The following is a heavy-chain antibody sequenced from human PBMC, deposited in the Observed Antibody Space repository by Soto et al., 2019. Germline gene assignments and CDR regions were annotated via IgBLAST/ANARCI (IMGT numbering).Heavy chain of an antibody. CDR2: IYYSGRT. V-gene: IGHV4-39*01. CDR1: GESISSSSYY. D-gene: IGHD2-21*02. Sequence: PSETLSLTCLVSGESISSSSYYWCWIRQPPGKGLEWIGSIYYSGRTYYNPSFKSRVTISIDTSKNQFSLKLSSVTATDTAVYYCARQRTTVVTQAYFDHWGQGALVTVSS. CDR3: ARQRTTVVTQAYFDH. J-gene: IGHJ4*02.